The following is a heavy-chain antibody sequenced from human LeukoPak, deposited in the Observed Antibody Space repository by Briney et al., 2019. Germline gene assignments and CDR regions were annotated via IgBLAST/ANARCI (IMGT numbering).Heavy chain of an antibody. V-gene: IGHV1-3*04. CDR3: ARDYYDSSGSQALHSGNFDY. D-gene: IGHD3-22*01. CDR2: INTGNGNT. J-gene: IGHJ4*02. CDR1: GYTLTSYA. Sequence: ASVKVSCKASGYTLTSYAIHWVRQAPGQRPEWMGWINTGNGNTKYSQKFQGRVTMTRDTSTSTVYMELSSLRSEDTAVYYCARDYYDSSGSQALHSGNFDYWGQGTLVTVSS.